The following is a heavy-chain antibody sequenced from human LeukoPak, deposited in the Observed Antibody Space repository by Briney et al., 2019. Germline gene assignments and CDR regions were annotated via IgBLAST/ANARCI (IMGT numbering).Heavy chain of an antibody. J-gene: IGHJ4*02. V-gene: IGHV1-46*01. D-gene: IGHD2-21*02. CDR2: INPSGDVR. CDR3: ARAYMTATRHFDY. Sequence: ASVKVSCKASGYTFGTHWMHWVRQAPGQGLEWMAVINPSGDVRSYAQKFQGRVTVTRDMSTRTVYMELSDLRPEDTAVYYCARAYMTATRHFDYWGQGTLVTVSS. CDR1: GYTFGTHW.